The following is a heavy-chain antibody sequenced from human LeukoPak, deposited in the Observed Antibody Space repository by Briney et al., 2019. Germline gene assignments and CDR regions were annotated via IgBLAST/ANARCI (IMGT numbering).Heavy chain of an antibody. J-gene: IGHJ1*01. V-gene: IGHV3-33*08. CDR1: GFPFSGYG. CDR3: ATGGNFYYSH. CDR2: AYGDGSSQ. D-gene: IGHD4-11*01. Sequence: GRSLRLSCAASGFPFSGYGMHWVRQAPGKGLEWVAVAYGDGSSQYYADSVKGRFSISKDISKNTLSLQMNSLRAEDTAVYSCATGGNFYYSHWGQGTLVTVSS.